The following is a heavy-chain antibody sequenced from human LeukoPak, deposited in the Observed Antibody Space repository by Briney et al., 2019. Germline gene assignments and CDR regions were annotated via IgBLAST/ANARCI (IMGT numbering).Heavy chain of an antibody. Sequence: GGSLRLSCAASGFTFSSYAMSWVRQAPGKGLEWVSAISGSGGSTYYADSVKGRFTISRDNAKNSLFLQMNSLRAEDTAVYYCARAPGYCSSTSCYVKVGDYYYGLDVWGQGTTVTVSS. CDR3: ARAPGYCSSTSCYVKVGDYYYGLDV. J-gene: IGHJ6*02. D-gene: IGHD2-2*01. V-gene: IGHV3-23*01. CDR2: ISGSGGST. CDR1: GFTFSSYA.